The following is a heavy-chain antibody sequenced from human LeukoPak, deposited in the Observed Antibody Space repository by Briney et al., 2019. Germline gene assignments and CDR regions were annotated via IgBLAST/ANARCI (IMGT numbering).Heavy chain of an antibody. CDR2: ISAHNGNT. V-gene: IGHV1-18*01. Sequence: ASVKVSCKASGYTFTNYGISWVRQAPGQGLEWMGWISAHNGNTNYAQKLQGRVTMTTDTSTSTAYMELRSLRSDDTAVYYCARAAAGPSNNWFDPWGQGTLVTVSS. J-gene: IGHJ5*02. CDR3: ARAAAGPSNNWFDP. CDR1: GYTFTNYG. D-gene: IGHD6-13*01.